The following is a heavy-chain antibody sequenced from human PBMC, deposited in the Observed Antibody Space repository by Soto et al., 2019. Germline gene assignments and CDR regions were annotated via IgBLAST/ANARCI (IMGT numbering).Heavy chain of an antibody. CDR2: IKQDGSEK. J-gene: IGHJ4*02. CDR3: ARIRRTTAPPRFDY. Sequence: GGSLRLSCAASGFTFSSYWMSWVRQAPGKGLEWVANIKQDGSEKYYVDSVKGRFTISRDNAKNSLYLQMNSLRAEDTAVYYCARIRRTTAPPRFDYWGQGTLVTVSS. CDR1: GFTFSSYW. V-gene: IGHV3-7*01. D-gene: IGHD4-17*01.